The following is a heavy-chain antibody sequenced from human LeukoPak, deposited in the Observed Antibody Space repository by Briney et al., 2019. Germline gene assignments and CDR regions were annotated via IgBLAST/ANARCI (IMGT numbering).Heavy chain of an antibody. CDR1: GFTFSSYS. V-gene: IGHV3-21*01. D-gene: IGHD5-12*01. CDR2: ISSSSSYI. J-gene: IGHJ6*02. Sequence: GGSLRLSCAASGFTFSSYSMNWVRQAPGKGLEWVSSISSSSSYIYYADSVKGRFTISRDNAKNSLYLQMNSLRAEDTAVYYCARARYLVATIPDYGMDVWGQGTTVTVSS. CDR3: ARARYLVATIPDYGMDV.